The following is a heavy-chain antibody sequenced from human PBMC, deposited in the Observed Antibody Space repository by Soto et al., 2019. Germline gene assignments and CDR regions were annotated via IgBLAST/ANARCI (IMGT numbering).Heavy chain of an antibody. V-gene: IGHV3-49*03. J-gene: IGHJ6*02. D-gene: IGHD6-13*01. CDR2: IRSKAYGGTT. CDR3: TRDHSSSWYEVYYYGMDV. Sequence: PGGSLRLSCTASGFTFGDYAMSWFRQAPGKGLEWVGFIRSKAYGGTTEYAASVKGRFTISRDDSKSIAYLQMNSLKTEDTAVYYCTRDHSSSWYEVYYYGMDVWGQGTTVTVSS. CDR1: GFTFGDYA.